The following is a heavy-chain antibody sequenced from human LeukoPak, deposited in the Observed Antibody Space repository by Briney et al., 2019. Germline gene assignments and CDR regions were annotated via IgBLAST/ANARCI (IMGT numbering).Heavy chain of an antibody. CDR1: GFTFSSYS. V-gene: IGHV3-21*01. CDR2: ISSSSSYI. CDR3: ARGGNQNAFDI. J-gene: IGHJ3*02. D-gene: IGHD4-23*01. Sequence: KAGGSLRLSCAASGFTFSSYSMNWVRQAPGKGLEWVSSISSSSSYIYYADSVKGRFTISRDNAKNSLYLQMNSLRAEDTAVYYCARGGNQNAFDIWGQGTMVTVSS.